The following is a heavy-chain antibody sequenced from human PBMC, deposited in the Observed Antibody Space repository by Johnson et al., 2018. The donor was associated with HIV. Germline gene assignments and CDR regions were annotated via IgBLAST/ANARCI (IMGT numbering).Heavy chain of an antibody. CDR3: ARERDSGSYGDAFDI. V-gene: IGHV3-30*02. CDR2: IRYDGSNK. J-gene: IGHJ3*02. Sequence: QVQLVESGGGLIQPGGSLRLSRAASGFTVSSNYMSWVRQAPGKGLELAAFIRYDGSNKYYADSVKCRFTISRDNSKNTLYLQMNSLRAEDTAVYYCARERDSGSYGDAFDIWGQGTMVTVSS. D-gene: IGHD1-26*01. CDR1: GFTVSSNY.